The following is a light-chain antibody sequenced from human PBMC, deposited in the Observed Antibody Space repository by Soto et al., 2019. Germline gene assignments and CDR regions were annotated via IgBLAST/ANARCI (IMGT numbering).Light chain of an antibody. CDR2: SAS. J-gene: IGKJ1*01. CDR3: QQYNSWPPT. V-gene: IGKV3-15*01. CDR1: QSVRSN. Sequence: EIVMTQSPATLSASPGERATLSCSASQSVRSNLAWYQQKPGQAPRLLIYSASTRATGIPARFSGSGSGTEFTLSIGSLQSEDFAIYYCQQYNSWPPTFGQGTKVDIK.